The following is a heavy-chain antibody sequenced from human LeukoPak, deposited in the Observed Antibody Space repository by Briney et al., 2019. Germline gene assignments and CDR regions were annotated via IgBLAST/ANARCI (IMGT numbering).Heavy chain of an antibody. Sequence: ASVKVSCKASGYTLRSYGITWVRQAPGQGLEWMGWIGAYNGNTKYPQKLQGRVTMTTDTSTSTAYMELSSLRSEDTAVYYCAGGRTDIVVVPATLRNYYFDYWGQGTLVTVSS. J-gene: IGHJ4*02. CDR1: GYTLRSYG. V-gene: IGHV1-18*01. CDR3: AGGRTDIVVVPATLRNYYFDY. D-gene: IGHD2-2*01. CDR2: IGAYNGNT.